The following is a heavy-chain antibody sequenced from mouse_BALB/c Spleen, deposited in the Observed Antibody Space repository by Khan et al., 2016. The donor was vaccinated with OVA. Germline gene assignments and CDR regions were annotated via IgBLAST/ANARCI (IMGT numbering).Heavy chain of an antibody. CDR2: ILYSGST. V-gene: IGHV3-1*02. J-gene: IGHJ1*01. CDR3: ARSGTTVVAYWYFDV. CDR1: VYSIPIGYR. Sequence: VQLKQSGPDLLTPSQSLSLTCTVTVYSIPIGYRWHWIRQFPGNKLEWMGYILYSGSTNYNPSLKSRISITRDTSKNQFFLQLNSVTTEDTATYYCARSGTTVVAYWYFDVWGAGTTVTVSS. D-gene: IGHD1-1*01.